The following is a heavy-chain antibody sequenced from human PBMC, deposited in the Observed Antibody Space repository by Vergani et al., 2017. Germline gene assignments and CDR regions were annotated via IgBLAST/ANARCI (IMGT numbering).Heavy chain of an antibody. CDR2: ISAYNGNT. J-gene: IGHJ3*02. Sequence: QVQLVQSGAEVKTPGASVKVSCKASGYTFTSYGISWVRQAPGQGLEWMGWISAYNGNTNYAQKLQGRVTMTTDTSTSTAYMELRSLGSDDTAVYYCARDRLEYSSADDAFDIWGQGTMVTVSS. CDR3: ARDRLEYSSADDAFDI. V-gene: IGHV1-18*01. CDR1: GYTFTSYG. D-gene: IGHD6-6*01.